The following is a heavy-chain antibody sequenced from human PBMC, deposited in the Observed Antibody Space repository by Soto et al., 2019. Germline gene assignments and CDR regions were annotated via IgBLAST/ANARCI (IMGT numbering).Heavy chain of an antibody. Sequence: ASVKVSCKVSGYTLTELSMHWVRQAPGKGLEWMGGFDPEDGETIYAQKFQGRVTMTEDTSTDTAYMELSSLRSEDTAVYYCATVPGQYIWGSYQGVSWFDPWGQGTLVTVSS. V-gene: IGHV1-24*01. CDR2: FDPEDGET. D-gene: IGHD3-16*02. CDR1: GYTLTELS. CDR3: ATVPGQYIWGSYQGVSWFDP. J-gene: IGHJ5*02.